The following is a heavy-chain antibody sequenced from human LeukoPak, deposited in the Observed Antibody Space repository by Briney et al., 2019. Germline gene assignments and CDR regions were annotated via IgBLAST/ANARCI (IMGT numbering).Heavy chain of an antibody. CDR1: GFIFSNFA. J-gene: IGHJ4*02. CDR3: ARDVAGTAVAGTFFDY. V-gene: IGHV3-48*01. CDR2: ISSSSSTI. D-gene: IGHD6-19*01. Sequence: PGGSLRLSCAASGFIFSNFAMGWVRQAPGKGLEWVSYISSSSSTIYYADSVKGRFTISRDNAKNSLYLQMNSLRAEDTAVYYCARDVAGTAVAGTFFDYWGQGTLVTVSS.